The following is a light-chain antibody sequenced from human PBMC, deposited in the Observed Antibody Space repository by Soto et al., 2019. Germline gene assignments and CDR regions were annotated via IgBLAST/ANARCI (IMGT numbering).Light chain of an antibody. CDR2: YNN. CDR1: SSNIGSNT. CDR3: AAWDDSLYGWV. V-gene: IGLV1-44*01. Sequence: QSVLTQPPSASGTPGQRVTISCSGSSSNIGSNTVNWYQQLPGTAPTLLIYYNNQRPSGVPDRFSGSKSGTSASLAISGLQSEDETHYYCAAWDDSLYGWVFGGGTKVTVL. J-gene: IGLJ3*02.